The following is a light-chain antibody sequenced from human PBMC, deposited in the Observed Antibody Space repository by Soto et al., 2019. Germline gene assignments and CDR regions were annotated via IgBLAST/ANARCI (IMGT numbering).Light chain of an antibody. V-gene: IGLV2-8*01. Sequence: QSALTQPPSASGSPGQSVTISCTGTSNDVGGYDYVSWYQQHPGKAPKLMIYEVIKRPSGVPDRFFGSKSGNTASLTVSGLQAEDEADYYCSSYVGGNTFVFGTGTKVTVL. CDR1: SNDVGGYDY. CDR2: EVI. CDR3: SSYVGGNTFV. J-gene: IGLJ1*01.